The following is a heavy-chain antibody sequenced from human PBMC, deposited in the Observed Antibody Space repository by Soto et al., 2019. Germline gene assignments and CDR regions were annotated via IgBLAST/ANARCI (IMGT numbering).Heavy chain of an antibody. Sequence: SVKVSCKASGGSFNSYAITWVRQAPGQGLEWMGGIIPIFDTANYAQGFQGRVTITADESRSTAYLELSSLRSEDTAVYYCARARRGYSGYEQPKYYYHGMDVWGQGTTVTVSS. CDR1: GGSFNSYA. CDR2: IIPIFDTA. V-gene: IGHV1-69*13. J-gene: IGHJ6*02. D-gene: IGHD5-12*01. CDR3: ARARRGYSGYEQPKYYYHGMDV.